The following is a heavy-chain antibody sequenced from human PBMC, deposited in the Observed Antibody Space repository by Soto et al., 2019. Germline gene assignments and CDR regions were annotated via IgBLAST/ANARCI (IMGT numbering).Heavy chain of an antibody. V-gene: IGHV2-5*02. CDR2: IYWDDDK. J-gene: IGHJ4*01. CDR3: TDRNVEVVGGSTNTFDF. CDR1: GFSLSTGGVG. D-gene: IGHD2-15*01. Sequence: QMTLKESGPTLVKPTQTLTLTCTFSGFSLSTGGVGVGWIRQPPGKALEWLALIYWDDDKRYRTSLQNTLTIAAGQSYNHVVLSMSNMGPDDTVTYYCTDRNVEVVGGSTNTFDFSGNGALVTVSS.